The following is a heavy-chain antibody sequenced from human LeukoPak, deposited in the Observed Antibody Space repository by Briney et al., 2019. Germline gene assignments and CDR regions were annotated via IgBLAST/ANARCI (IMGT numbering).Heavy chain of an antibody. CDR2: INHSGST. V-gene: IGHV4-34*01. CDR1: GGSFSGYY. D-gene: IGHD3-22*01. CDR3: ARGQYYYDSSGYYYDPWQPYYFDY. J-gene: IGHJ4*02. Sequence: SETLSLTCAVYGGSFSGYYWGWIRQPPGKGLEWIGEINHSGSTNYNPSLKSRVTISVDTSKNQFSLKLSSVTAADTAVYYCARGQYYYDSSGYYYDPWQPYYFDYWGQGTLVTVSS.